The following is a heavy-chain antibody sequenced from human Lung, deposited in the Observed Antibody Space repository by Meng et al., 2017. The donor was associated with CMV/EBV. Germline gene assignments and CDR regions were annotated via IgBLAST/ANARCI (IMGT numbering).Heavy chain of an antibody. Sequence: SVKVSCKASGYTFTSYYMHWVRQAPGQGLEWMGIINPSGGSTSYAQKFQGRVTMTRDTSTSTVYMELCSLRSEDTAVYYCASGWGGDYYDNWGQGTRVTCSS. D-gene: IGHD3-10*01. CDR1: GYTFTSYY. V-gene: IGHV1-46*01. CDR3: ASGWGGDYYDN. CDR2: INPSGGST. J-gene: IGHJ4*02.